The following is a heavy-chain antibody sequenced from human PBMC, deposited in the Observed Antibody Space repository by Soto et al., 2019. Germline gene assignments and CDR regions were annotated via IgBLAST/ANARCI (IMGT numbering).Heavy chain of an antibody. Sequence: EVQLVESGGGLVQPGRSLRLSCAASGFTFDDYAMHWVRQPPGKGLEWVSSISWNSGNLGYADSVKGRLIISRNNAKNSLYLQTNSLGGEDTALYYCAKGASTTVFAFNDYWGQGTLVNVSS. CDR3: AKGASTTVFAFNDY. CDR1: GFTFDDYA. J-gene: IGHJ4*02. V-gene: IGHV3-9*01. CDR2: ISWNSGNL. D-gene: IGHD4-17*01.